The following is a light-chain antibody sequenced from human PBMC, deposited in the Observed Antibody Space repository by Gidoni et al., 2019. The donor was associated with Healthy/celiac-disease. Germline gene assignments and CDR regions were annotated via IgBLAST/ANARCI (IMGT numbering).Light chain of an antibody. V-gene: IGKV2-28*01. CDR3: MQALQTAWT. J-gene: IGKJ1*01. CDR1: QSLLHSNGYNY. CDR2: LCS. Sequence: DIVMTQSPLSLPVTPGEPASISCRSSQSLLHSNGYNYLDWDLQKPGQSPQLLIYLCSNRASGVPDRFSGSGSGTYFTLKISRVEAEDVGVYYCMQALQTAWTFGQGTKVEIK.